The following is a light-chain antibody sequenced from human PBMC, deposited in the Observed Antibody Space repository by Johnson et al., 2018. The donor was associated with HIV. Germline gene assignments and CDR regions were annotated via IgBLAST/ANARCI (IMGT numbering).Light chain of an antibody. CDR3: GTWDSSVRTAF. Sequence: SVLTQPPSVSAAPGQRVSISCSGSGSNIGNNYVSWYQQVPGTAPKLLIFDNSRRPSGIPDRFSGSKSGTSATLGITGLQTGDEADYYCGTWDSSVRTAFFGTGTKVTGL. V-gene: IGLV1-51*01. J-gene: IGLJ1*01. CDR1: GSNIGNNY. CDR2: DNS.